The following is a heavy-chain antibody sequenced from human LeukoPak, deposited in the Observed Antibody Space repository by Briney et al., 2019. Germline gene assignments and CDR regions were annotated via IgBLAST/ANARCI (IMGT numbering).Heavy chain of an antibody. CDR3: ARQQLETFDY. CDR1: RFTFSSYW. CDR2: IKQDGSEK. V-gene: IGHV3-7*01. Sequence: GGSLRLSCAASRFTFSSYWMSWVRQAPGKGLEWVANIKQDGSEKYYVDSVKGRFTISRDNVKNSLYLQMNSLRAEDTAVYYCARQQLETFDYWGQGTLVTVSS. D-gene: IGHD6-13*01. J-gene: IGHJ4*02.